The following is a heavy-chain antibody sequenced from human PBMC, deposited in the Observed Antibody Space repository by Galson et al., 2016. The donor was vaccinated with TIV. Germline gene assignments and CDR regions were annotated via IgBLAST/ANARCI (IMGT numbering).Heavy chain of an antibody. V-gene: IGHV5-51*01. Sequence: QSGAEVKKPGESLKISCKGSGYSFTSYWIAWVRQMPGKGLELMGVIHPGDSDTRYSPSFQGQVSISADRSISTAYLQWSSRKASDTAMYYCAKQLDFDQRVLDAFHIWGQGTLLTVSS. CDR1: GYSFTSYW. CDR2: IHPGDSDT. J-gene: IGHJ3*02. CDR3: AKQLDFDQRVLDAFHI. D-gene: IGHD3-9*01.